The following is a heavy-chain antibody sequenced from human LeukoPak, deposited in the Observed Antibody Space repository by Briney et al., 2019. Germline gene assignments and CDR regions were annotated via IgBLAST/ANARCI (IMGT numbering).Heavy chain of an antibody. V-gene: IGHV3-11*01. Sequence: PGGSLRLSCAASGFSFSGYYMTWIRQAPGKGLEWVSYIGSSGSAIYYADSVKGRFTISRDNAKNSLYLQMNSLRADDTAVYYCAREGSSYGMDVWGQGTTVTASS. CDR2: IGSSGSAI. J-gene: IGHJ6*02. CDR1: GFSFSGYY. CDR3: AREGSSYGMDV. D-gene: IGHD6-6*01.